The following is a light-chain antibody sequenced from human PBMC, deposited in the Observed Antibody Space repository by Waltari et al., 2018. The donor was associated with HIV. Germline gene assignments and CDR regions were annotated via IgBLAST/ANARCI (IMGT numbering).Light chain of an antibody. Sequence: NFMLPQPHSVSESPRKTVTISCPRGSGSMSSNPVLWYQQRPGSAPTTVIYEDNQRPAGVPDRFSGSIDSSSNSASLTISGLKTEDEADYYCQSYDSSNPWVFGGGTKLTVL. V-gene: IGLV6-57*04. CDR2: EDN. CDR3: QSYDSSNPWV. CDR1: SGSMSSNP. J-gene: IGLJ3*02.